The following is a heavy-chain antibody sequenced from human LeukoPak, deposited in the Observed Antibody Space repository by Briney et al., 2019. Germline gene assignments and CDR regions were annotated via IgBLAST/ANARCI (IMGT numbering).Heavy chain of an antibody. J-gene: IGHJ4*02. D-gene: IGHD4-17*01. CDR1: GFPFSSYE. CDR3: AREDGGDYRIDY. Sequence: GGSLRLFCAASGFPFSSYEMNWVRQAPGKGLEWVSYISSSGSTMYYADSVKGRFTISRDNAKNSLYLQMNSLRAEDTAVYYCAREDGGDYRIDYWGQGTLVTASS. V-gene: IGHV3-48*03. CDR2: ISSSGSTM.